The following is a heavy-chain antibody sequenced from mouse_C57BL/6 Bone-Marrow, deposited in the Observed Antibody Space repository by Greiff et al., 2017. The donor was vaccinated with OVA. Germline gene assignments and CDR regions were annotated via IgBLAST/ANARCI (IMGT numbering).Heavy chain of an antibody. CDR3: ARKPPYPYYFDY. CDR1: GYTFTSYW. D-gene: IGHD2-10*01. Sequence: VKVVESGAELVKPGASVKLSCKASGYTFTSYWMHWVKQRPGRGLEWIGRIDPNSGGTKYNEKFKSKATLTVDKPSSTAYMQLSSLTSEDSAVYYCARKPPYPYYFDYWGQGTTLTVSS. V-gene: IGHV1-72*01. J-gene: IGHJ2*01. CDR2: IDPNSGGT.